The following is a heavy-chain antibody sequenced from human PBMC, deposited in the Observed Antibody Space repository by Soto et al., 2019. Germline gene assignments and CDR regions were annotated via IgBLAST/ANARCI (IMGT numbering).Heavy chain of an antibody. CDR3: VRSVVVRGVFTFDC. J-gene: IGHJ4*02. D-gene: IGHD3-10*01. CDR2: INTGNGNV. CDR1: GYTFTSYA. V-gene: IGHV1-3*04. Sequence: GASVKVSCKASGYTFTSYAIHWVRQAPGQRLEWMGWINTGNGNVKYSQKFQGRVTFTRDTSASTAYMEVSSLRSEDTAIYYCVRSVVVRGVFTFDCWGQGTLVTVSS.